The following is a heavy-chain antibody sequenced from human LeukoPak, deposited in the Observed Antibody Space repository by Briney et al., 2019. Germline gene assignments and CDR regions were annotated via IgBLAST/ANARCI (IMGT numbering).Heavy chain of an antibody. CDR2: INYSGST. Sequence: SETLSLTCALYGGSFNGYYWSWIRQPPGKRLQWIGEINYSGSTNYNPSLESRVTISIDTSESQFSLKLGSVTAADTAVYYCARLRASSSWYGGPFDYWGQGTLVTVSS. V-gene: IGHV4-34*01. CDR1: GGSFNGYY. D-gene: IGHD6-13*01. J-gene: IGHJ4*02. CDR3: ARLRASSSWYGGPFDY.